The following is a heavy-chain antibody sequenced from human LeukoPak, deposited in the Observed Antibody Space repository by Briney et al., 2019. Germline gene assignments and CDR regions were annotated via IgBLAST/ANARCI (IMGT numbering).Heavy chain of an antibody. CDR1: GGSISNYY. CDR2: IYYTGST. V-gene: IGHV4-59*08. D-gene: IGHD3-10*01. J-gene: IGHJ4*02. Sequence: PSETLSLTCTVSGGSISNYYWGWIRQPPGKGLEWIRYIYYTGSTTYTPSLKSRVTISLDTSNNLFSLKLSSVTAADTAVYYCVRRDYGSGAYGYWGQGTLVTVSS. CDR3: VRRDYGSGAYGY.